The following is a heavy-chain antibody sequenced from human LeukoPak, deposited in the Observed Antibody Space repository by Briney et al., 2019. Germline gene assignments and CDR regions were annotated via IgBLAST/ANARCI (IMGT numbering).Heavy chain of an antibody. Sequence: ASVKVSCKASGYTFTSYDINWVRQATGQGLEWMGWMNPNSGNTGYAQKFQGRVTMTRNTSISTAYMELSSLRSEDTAVYYCARARALGYCSSTSCYTGWWFDPWGQGTLVTVSS. CDR2: MNPNSGNT. CDR1: GYTFTSYD. D-gene: IGHD2-2*02. J-gene: IGHJ5*02. V-gene: IGHV1-8*01. CDR3: ARARALGYCSSTSCYTGWWFDP.